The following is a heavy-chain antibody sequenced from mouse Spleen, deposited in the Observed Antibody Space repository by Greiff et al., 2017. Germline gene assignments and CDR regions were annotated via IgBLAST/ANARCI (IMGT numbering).Heavy chain of an antibody. CDR3: ARQRVRNYFDY. J-gene: IGHJ2*01. V-gene: IGHV5-9*04. Sequence: EVKLMESGGGLVKLGGSLKLSCAASGFTFSSYAMSWVRQTPEKRLEWVATISSGGGNTYYPDSVKGRFTISRDNAKNTLYLQMSSLKSEDTAMYYCARQRVRNYFDYWGQGTTLTVSS. CDR2: ISSGGGNT. CDR1: GFTFSSYA.